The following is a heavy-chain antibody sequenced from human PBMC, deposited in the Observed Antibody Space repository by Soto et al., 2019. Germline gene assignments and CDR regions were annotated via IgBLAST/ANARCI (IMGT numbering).Heavy chain of an antibody. J-gene: IGHJ4*02. Sequence: PSETLSLTCAVSGGSISSGGYSWSWIRQPPGKGLEWIGYIYNSGSTYYNPSLKSRVTIYVDTSKNQFSLKLSSVTAADTAVYYCARMYSGSYYLFDYWGQGTLVTVSS. CDR3: ARMYSGSYYLFDY. D-gene: IGHD1-26*01. CDR1: GGSISSGGYS. CDR2: IYNSGST. V-gene: IGHV4-30-2*01.